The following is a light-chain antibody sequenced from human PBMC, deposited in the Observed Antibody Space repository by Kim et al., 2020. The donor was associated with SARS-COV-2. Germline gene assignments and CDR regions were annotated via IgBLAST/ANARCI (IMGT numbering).Light chain of an antibody. Sequence: LSPGERATLSCRASQSVSSSYLAWYQQKPGQAPRLLIYGASSRATGIPDRFSGSGSGTDFTLTISRLEPEDFAVYYCQQYGSGRTFGQGTKVDIK. CDR3: QQYGSGRT. V-gene: IGKV3-20*01. CDR1: QSVSSSY. J-gene: IGKJ1*01. CDR2: GAS.